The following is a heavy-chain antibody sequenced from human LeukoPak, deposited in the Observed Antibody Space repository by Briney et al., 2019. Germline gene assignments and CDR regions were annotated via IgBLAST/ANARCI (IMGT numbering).Heavy chain of an antibody. Sequence: RVSCAASGFTFSSYGISWVRQAPGQGLEWVAVISSDSSNTYYADNLQGRVTITRDTSTSTLYMQLNSLRSEDTAVYYCARDPRGVDTAMIYNWFDRLGQGTLVTVSS. V-gene: IGHV3-30*03. CDR1: GFTFSSYG. J-gene: IGHJ5*02. CDR2: ISSDSSNT. D-gene: IGHD5-18*01. CDR3: ARDPRGVDTAMIYNWFDR.